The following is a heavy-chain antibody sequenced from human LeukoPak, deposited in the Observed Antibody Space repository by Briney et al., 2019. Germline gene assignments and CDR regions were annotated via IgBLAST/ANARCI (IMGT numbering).Heavy chain of an antibody. CDR1: GGSFSGYY. Sequence: SETLSLTCAVYGGSFSGYYWSWIRQPPGKGLEWIGEINHSESTNYNPSLKSRVTISVDTSKNQFSLKLSSVTAADTAVYYCARGRIAVAGSRLNYMDVWGKGTTVTVSS. J-gene: IGHJ6*03. D-gene: IGHD6-19*01. CDR2: INHSEST. V-gene: IGHV4-34*01. CDR3: ARGRIAVAGSRLNYMDV.